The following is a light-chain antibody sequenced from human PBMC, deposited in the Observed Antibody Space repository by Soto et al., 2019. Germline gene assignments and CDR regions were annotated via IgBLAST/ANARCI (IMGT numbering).Light chain of an antibody. J-gene: IGLJ2*01. Sequence: QSALTQPASVSASPGQSITISCTGTSSDVGGYKFVSWYQHHPGKAPKLMIYEVNNRPSGVSNRFSGSKSGNTASLTISGLQPEDEADYYCPSYTSANTQVFGGGTKLTVL. CDR2: EVN. V-gene: IGLV2-14*01. CDR3: PSYTSANTQV. CDR1: SSDVGGYKF.